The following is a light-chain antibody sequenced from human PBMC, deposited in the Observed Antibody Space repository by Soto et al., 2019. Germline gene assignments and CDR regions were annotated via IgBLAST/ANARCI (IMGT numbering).Light chain of an antibody. J-gene: IGKJ1*01. V-gene: IGKV3D-20*02. CDR3: QQRSNWPRT. CDR2: GAS. Sequence: EIVLTQSPGTLSLSPGERTTLSCRASQSVSSNFLDWYQQKPGQAPRLLIYGASSRATGIPDRFSGSGSGTDFTLTISSLEPEDFAVYYCQQRSNWPRTFGQGTKVDIK. CDR1: QSVSSNF.